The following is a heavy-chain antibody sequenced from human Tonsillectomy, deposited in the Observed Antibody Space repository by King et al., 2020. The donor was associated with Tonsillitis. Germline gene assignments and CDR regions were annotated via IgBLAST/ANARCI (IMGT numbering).Heavy chain of an antibody. CDR1: GGTFYTYS. D-gene: IGHD3-9*01. Sequence: QLVQSGAEVKKPGSSVKVSCKASGGTFYTYSISWVRQAPGQGLEWMGGIIPMLGTAKFAQKFQGRVTITADESPSTAYMELSSLRSEDTAVYYCARDSNILTGYLAYWGQGTLVTVSS. V-gene: IGHV1-69*01. CDR2: IIPMLGTA. CDR3: ARDSNILTGYLAY. J-gene: IGHJ4*02.